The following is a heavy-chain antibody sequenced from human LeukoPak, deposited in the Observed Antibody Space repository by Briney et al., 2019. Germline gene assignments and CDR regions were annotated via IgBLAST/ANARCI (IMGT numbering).Heavy chain of an antibody. CDR1: GYSFTSYW. V-gene: IGHV5-51*01. Sequence: GESLKISCKGSGYSFTSYWIGWVRQMPEKGLEWMGVIYPGDSDTRYSPSFQGQVTISADKSISTAYLQWSSLKASDTAMYYCARRFYDILTGYYTLDYWGQGTLVTVSS. D-gene: IGHD3-9*01. J-gene: IGHJ4*02. CDR3: ARRFYDILTGYYTLDY. CDR2: IYPGDSDT.